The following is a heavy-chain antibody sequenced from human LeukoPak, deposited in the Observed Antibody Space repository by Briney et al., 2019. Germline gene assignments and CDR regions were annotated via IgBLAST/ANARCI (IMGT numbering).Heavy chain of an antibody. CDR3: ARHDTREYYFDY. V-gene: IGHV4-34*01. D-gene: IGHD3-22*01. CDR1: GGSFSGYY. CDR2: INHSGST. Sequence: SETLSLTCAVYGGSFSGYYWSWIRQPPGKGLEWIGEINHSGSTNYNPSLKSRVTISVDTSKNQFSLKLSSVTAADTAVYYCARHDTREYYFDYWGRGTLVTVSS. J-gene: IGHJ4*02.